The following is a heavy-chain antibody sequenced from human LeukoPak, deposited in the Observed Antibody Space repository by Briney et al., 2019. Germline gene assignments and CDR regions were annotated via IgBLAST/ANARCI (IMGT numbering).Heavy chain of an antibody. D-gene: IGHD1-1*01. V-gene: IGHV4-34*01. CDR2: INHSGRT. CDR3: CTFRANNDHYFDY. J-gene: IGHJ4*02. CDR1: CRSLNSLF. Sequence: SETLSLTCSLGCRSLNSLFWLWPRQPPGKGLEWIGEINHSGRTNSNPSLKSRVTISVDTSKNHFSLKLSSVPPADPAVSYWCTFRANNDHYFDYWGQGTLVTVSS.